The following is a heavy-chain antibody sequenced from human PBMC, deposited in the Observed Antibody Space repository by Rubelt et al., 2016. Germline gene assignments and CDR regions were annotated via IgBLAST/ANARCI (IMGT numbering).Heavy chain of an antibody. Sequence: QVQLVQSGSELKKPGASVKVSCKASGYIFNNYAMNWVRQAPGERLEWMGWINTDTGKPTYAQGFTGRIVLSLDTSVSTAYLQISSLKAEDTAVYYWARGRVCTTGSCYSTDWGQGTLVTVSS. V-gene: IGHV7-4-1*02. CDR1: GYIFNNYA. CDR3: ARGRVCTTGSCYSTD. CDR2: INTDTGKP. J-gene: IGHJ4*02. D-gene: IGHD2-15*01.